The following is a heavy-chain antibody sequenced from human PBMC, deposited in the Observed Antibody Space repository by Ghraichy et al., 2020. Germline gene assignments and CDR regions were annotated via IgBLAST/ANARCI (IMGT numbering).Heavy chain of an antibody. Sequence: SGPTLVKPTQTLSLTCTFSGFSLSTSGVGVGWIRQPPGKALEWLALIYWDDDKRYSPSLKSRLTITKDTSVNQVVLTITNMDPVDTATYYCANRIKYSGSYWDSGYFDYWGPGTLVTVSS. CDR3: ANRIKYSGSYWDSGYFDY. CDR1: GFSLSTSGVG. J-gene: IGHJ4*02. D-gene: IGHD1-26*01. V-gene: IGHV2-5*02. CDR2: IYWDDDK.